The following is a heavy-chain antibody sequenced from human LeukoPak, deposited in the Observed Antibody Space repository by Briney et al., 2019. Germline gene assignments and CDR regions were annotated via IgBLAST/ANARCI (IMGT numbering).Heavy chain of an antibody. CDR1: GFTFSDYY. Sequence: PGGSLRLSCAASGFTFSDYYMSWIRQAPGKGLEWVSYISSSSSYTNYADSVKGRFTISRDSAKNSLYLQMNSLRAGDTAVYYCARRGYSYAGWYWFDPWGQGTLVTVSS. CDR2: ISSSSSYT. CDR3: ARRGYSYAGWYWFDP. J-gene: IGHJ5*02. V-gene: IGHV3-11*06. D-gene: IGHD5-18*01.